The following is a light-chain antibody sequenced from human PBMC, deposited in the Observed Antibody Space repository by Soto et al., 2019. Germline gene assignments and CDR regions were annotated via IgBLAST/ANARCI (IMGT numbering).Light chain of an antibody. CDR3: QQYNDWPRT. V-gene: IGKV3-15*01. CDR1: QSVSAN. Sequence: VVMTQSAGAVSVSPGERASLSCRASQSVSANLAWYQQTPGQAPRLLIHGASTRATGIPARFSGSGSGTEFTLTISSLQSEDFAFYYCQQYNDWPRTFGQGTKVDI. CDR2: GAS. J-gene: IGKJ1*01.